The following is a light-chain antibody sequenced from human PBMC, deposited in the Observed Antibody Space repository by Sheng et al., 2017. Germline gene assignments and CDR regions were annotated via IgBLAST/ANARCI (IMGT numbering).Light chain of an antibody. J-gene: IGLJ2*01. V-gene: IGLV3-1*01. Sequence: SYELTQPPSVSVSPGQTASITCSGDKLGDKYTCWYQRMPGQSPVLLIYQDTKRPSRITKRFSGSKSGNTATLTIGETQAMDEADYYCQAWDNRTAVFGGGTETDRP. CDR3: QAWDNRTAV. CDR1: KLGDKY. CDR2: QDT.